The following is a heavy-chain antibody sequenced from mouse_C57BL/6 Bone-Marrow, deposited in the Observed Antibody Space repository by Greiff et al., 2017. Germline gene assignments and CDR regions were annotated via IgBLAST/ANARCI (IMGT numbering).Heavy chain of an antibody. V-gene: IGHV1-26*01. D-gene: IGHD2-4*01. Sequence: VPLQQSGPELVKPGASVKISCKASGYTFTDYYMNWVKQSHGKSLEWIGDINPNNGGTSYNQKFKGKATLTVDKSSSTAYMELRSLTSEDSAVYYCAIYYDYDGFAYWGQGTLVTVSA. J-gene: IGHJ3*01. CDR2: INPNNGGT. CDR1: GYTFTDYY. CDR3: AIYYDYDGFAY.